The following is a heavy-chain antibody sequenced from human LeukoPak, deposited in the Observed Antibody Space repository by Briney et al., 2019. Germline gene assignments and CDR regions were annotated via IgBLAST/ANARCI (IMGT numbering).Heavy chain of an antibody. V-gene: IGHV3-30*02. CDR1: GFSLINCD. Sequence: GGSLRLSCAPSGFSLINCDMHWVRHTPGKGLEWVAFIHYDGSEKYYADSLKGRFTISRDNSKDTLYLQMNSLRGEDTAVYYCARNRVGFYYADAFDMWGQGTMVTVSS. CDR2: IHYDGSEK. CDR3: ARNRVGFYYADAFDM. D-gene: IGHD5-24*01. J-gene: IGHJ3*02.